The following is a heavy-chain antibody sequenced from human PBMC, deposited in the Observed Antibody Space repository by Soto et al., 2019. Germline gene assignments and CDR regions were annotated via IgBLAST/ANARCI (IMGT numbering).Heavy chain of an antibody. CDR2: IYWDDDK. D-gene: IGHD3-10*01. CDR1: GFSLSTSGGG. CDR3: AHRDPYYWIDY. Sequence: QITLKESGPTLVKPTQTLTLTCTFSGFSLSTSGGGVAWIRQPPGKALEWLALIYWDDDKRYSPALKSRLTITNSPSKNQVVLTMTNMAPVDTATYYCAHRDPYYWIDYWGQGTLVTVSS. V-gene: IGHV2-5*02. J-gene: IGHJ4*02.